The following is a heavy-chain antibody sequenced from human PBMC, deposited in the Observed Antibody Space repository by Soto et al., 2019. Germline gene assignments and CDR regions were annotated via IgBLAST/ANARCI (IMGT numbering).Heavy chain of an antibody. J-gene: IGHJ6*03. CDR3: ARDNRTYYYYYMDV. V-gene: IGHV4-31*03. D-gene: IGHD1-7*01. Sequence: SETLSLTCTVSGGSISSGGYYWSWIRQHPGKGLEWIGYIYYSGSTYYNPSLKSRVTISVDTSKNQFSLKLSSVTATDTAVYYCARDNRTYYYYYMDVWGKGTTVTVSS. CDR2: IYYSGST. CDR1: GGSISSGGYY.